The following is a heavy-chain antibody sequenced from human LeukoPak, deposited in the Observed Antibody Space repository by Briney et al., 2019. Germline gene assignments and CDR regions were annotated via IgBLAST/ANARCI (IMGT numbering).Heavy chain of an antibody. Sequence: AGGSLRLSCAASGFTFSSYGMHWVRQAPGKGLEWVAFIRYDGSNKYYADSVKGRFTISRDNSKNTLYLQMNSLRAEDTAVYYCAKDPGPNYCSSTSCYRSGWFDPWGQGTLVTVSS. CDR2: IRYDGSNK. CDR1: GFTFSSYG. D-gene: IGHD2-2*02. V-gene: IGHV3-30*02. J-gene: IGHJ5*02. CDR3: AKDPGPNYCSSTSCYRSGWFDP.